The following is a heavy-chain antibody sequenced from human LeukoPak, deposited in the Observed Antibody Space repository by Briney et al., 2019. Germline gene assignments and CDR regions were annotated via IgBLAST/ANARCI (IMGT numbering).Heavy chain of an antibody. V-gene: IGHV3-30*18. D-gene: IGHD1-26*01. CDR3: AKAPRPWVGGATGSRYYFHY. Sequence: GGSLRLSCAASGFTFSSYGMHWVRQAPGKGLEWVAVISYDGSDKYFADSVKGRFTISRDNSKNTLYLQMNSLRAEDTAVYYCAKAPRPWVGGATGSRYYFHYWGQGTLITVSS. CDR2: ISYDGSDK. CDR1: GFTFSSYG. J-gene: IGHJ4*02.